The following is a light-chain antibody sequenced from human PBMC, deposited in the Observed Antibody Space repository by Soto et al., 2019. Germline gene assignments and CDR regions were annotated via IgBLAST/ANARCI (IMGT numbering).Light chain of an antibody. CDR3: QQYKSYLYT. V-gene: IGKV1-5*01. Sequence: DIQMTQSPSTLSASVGDRVTITCRASQSISSWLAWYQQKPGKAPKLLIYDASSFDSGVPSRFSGSGSGTEFTLTISSLQPDDFATYYCQQYKSYLYTFGQGTKVDIK. J-gene: IGKJ2*01. CDR2: DAS. CDR1: QSISSW.